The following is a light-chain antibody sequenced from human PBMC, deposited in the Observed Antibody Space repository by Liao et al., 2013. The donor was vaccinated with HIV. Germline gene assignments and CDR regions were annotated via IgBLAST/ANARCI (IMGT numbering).Light chain of an antibody. Sequence: SYELAQPPSVSVSPGQTANITCSGDKLGDRYVYWYQQKPGQSPVLVIHEDTKRPSGIPERFSASNSGNTAALTISGTQTIDEADYYCYSAADNTLVFGGGTKLTVL. V-gene: IGLV3-1*01. CDR1: KLGDRY. J-gene: IGLJ2*01. CDR2: EDT. CDR3: YSAADNTLV.